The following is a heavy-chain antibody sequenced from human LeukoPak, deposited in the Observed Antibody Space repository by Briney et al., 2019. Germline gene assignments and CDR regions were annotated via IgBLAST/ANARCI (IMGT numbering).Heavy chain of an antibody. CDR1: GYTLTSYY. CDR2: INPSGGST. Sequence: ASVKVSCKASGYTLTSYYMHWVRQAPGQGLEWMGIINPSGGSTSYAQKFQGRVTMTRDMSTSTDYMELSSLRSEDTAVYYCARDNSVEDTAWWFDPWGQGTLLTVSS. J-gene: IGHJ5*02. CDR3: ARDNSVEDTAWWFDP. D-gene: IGHD4-23*01. V-gene: IGHV1-46*01.